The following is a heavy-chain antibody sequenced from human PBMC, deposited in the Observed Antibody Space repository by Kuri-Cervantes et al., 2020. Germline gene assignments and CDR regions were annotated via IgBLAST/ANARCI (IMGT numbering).Heavy chain of an antibody. CDR3: TTVLVGSAAFDN. Sequence: GSLRLSCAVYGGSFTGYYWTWIRQSPGKGLEWVGRIKSRTDGGTIDYAAPVKGRFIISRDDSKNTLYLQMNSLKTEDTGVYYCTTVLVGSAAFDNWGQGTLVTVSS. J-gene: IGHJ4*02. CDR1: GGSFTGYY. CDR2: IKSRTDGGTI. V-gene: IGHV3-15*01. D-gene: IGHD1-26*01.